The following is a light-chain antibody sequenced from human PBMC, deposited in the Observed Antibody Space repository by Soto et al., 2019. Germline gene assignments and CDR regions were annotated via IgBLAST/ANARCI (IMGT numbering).Light chain of an antibody. CDR3: QQYNSSPQT. CDR2: GAS. CDR1: QSVSSNY. V-gene: IGKV3-20*01. Sequence: EIVLTQSPGTLSLSPGERATLSCRTSQSVSSNYLAWYQQKPGQAPRLLIYGASSRATGIPDRFSGGGSGTDFTLTISRLEPEDFAVYYCQQYNSSPQTFGQGTKVDIK. J-gene: IGKJ1*01.